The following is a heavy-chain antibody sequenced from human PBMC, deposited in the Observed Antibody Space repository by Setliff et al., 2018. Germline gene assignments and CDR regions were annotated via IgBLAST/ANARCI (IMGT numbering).Heavy chain of an antibody. V-gene: IGHV3-33*01. CDR2: LSYDGSNK. Sequence: LRLSCAASGFTFSSYGMHWVRQAPGKGLEWVAVLSYDGSNKYYADSVKGRFTISRDISKNALYLQMNSLRAEDTAVYYCARTCSGSGCYAGLESWGQGTPVTVSS. CDR3: ARTCSGSGCYAGLES. J-gene: IGHJ4*02. CDR1: GFTFSSYG. D-gene: IGHD2-15*01.